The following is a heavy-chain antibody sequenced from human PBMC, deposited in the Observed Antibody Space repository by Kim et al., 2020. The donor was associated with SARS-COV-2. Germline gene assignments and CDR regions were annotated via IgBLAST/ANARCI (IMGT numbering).Heavy chain of an antibody. D-gene: IGHD2-2*01. CDR2: ISYSGNP. CDR1: GGSIRSGGKF. V-gene: IGHV4-31*03. J-gene: IGHJ4*02. CDR3: ARGQPLDY. Sequence: TRSLTCSVSGGSIRSGGKFWTWIRQHPAKGLEWIGYISYSGNPHYSPSLRSRVSISLQTSENQFSLELTSVTAADTAVYYCARGQPLDYWGQGILVTV.